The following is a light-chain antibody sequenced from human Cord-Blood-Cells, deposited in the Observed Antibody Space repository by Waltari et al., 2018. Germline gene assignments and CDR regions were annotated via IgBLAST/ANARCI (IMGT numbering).Light chain of an antibody. Sequence: QITQSPSTLSASVGDRVTITCRASQSISSWLAWYQQKPGKAPKLLIYDASSLESGVPSRFSGSGSGTEFTLTISSLQPDDFATYYCQQYNSYSWTFGQGTKVEIK. J-gene: IGKJ1*01. CDR2: DAS. V-gene: IGKV1-5*01. CDR3: QQYNSYSWT. CDR1: QSISSW.